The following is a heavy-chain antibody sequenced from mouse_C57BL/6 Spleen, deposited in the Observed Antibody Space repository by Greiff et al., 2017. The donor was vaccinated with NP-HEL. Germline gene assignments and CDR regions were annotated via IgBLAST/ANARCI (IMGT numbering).Heavy chain of an antibody. D-gene: IGHD1-1*01. CDR3: AQRVYGSSFFAY. V-gene: IGHV1-42*01. J-gene: IGHJ3*01. Sequence: VQLKESGPELVKPGASVKISCKASGYSFTGYYMNWVKQSPEKSLEWIGEINPSTGGTTYNQKFKAKATLTVDKSSSTAYMQLKSLTSEDSAVYYCAQRVYGSSFFAYWGQGTLVTVSA. CDR1: GYSFTGYY. CDR2: INPSTGGT.